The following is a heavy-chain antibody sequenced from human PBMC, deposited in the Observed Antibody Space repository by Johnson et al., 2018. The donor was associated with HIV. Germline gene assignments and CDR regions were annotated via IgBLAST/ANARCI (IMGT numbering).Heavy chain of an antibody. CDR1: GFTFSSYA. J-gene: IGHJ3*02. CDR3: ARSKDCSVSSCPDGFDI. Sequence: QVQLVESGGGVVQPGRSLRLSCAASGFTFSSYAMHWVRQAPGKGLEWVAVISYDGSEKYFADSVKGRFTISRDSSKNTLYLQMNSLRAEDTAVYYCARSKDCSVSSCPDGFDIWGQGTMVIVSS. CDR2: ISYDGSEK. D-gene: IGHD2-15*01. V-gene: IGHV3-30*04.